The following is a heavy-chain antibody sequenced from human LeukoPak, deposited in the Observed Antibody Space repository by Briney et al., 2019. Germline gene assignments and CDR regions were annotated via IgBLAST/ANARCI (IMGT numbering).Heavy chain of an antibody. V-gene: IGHV3-53*01. CDR2: IYSGGST. D-gene: IGHD3-16*01. CDR1: GFTVSSKY. J-gene: IGHJ6*02. CDR3: ARGTVWRLGSYGLDV. Sequence: GGSLRLSCVASGFTVSSKYMSWVRQAPGKGLEWVSVIYSGGSTYYGESVKGRFTISRDDSKNTVYLQMNALRAEDSAVYYCARGTVWRLGSYGLDVWGQGTTVTVSS.